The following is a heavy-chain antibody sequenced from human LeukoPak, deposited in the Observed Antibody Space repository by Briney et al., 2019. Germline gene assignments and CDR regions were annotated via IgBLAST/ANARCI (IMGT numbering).Heavy chain of an antibody. CDR1: GYTFTSYG. J-gene: IGHJ4*02. CDR2: ISAYNGNT. V-gene: IGHV1-18*01. Sequence: HEASVKVSCKASGYTFTSYGISWVRQAPGQGLEWMGWISAYNGNTNYAQKLQGRVTMTTDTSTSTAYMELRSLRSDDTAVYYCARDLSDYYGSGSYYWGQGTLVTVSS. D-gene: IGHD3-10*01. CDR3: ARDLSDYYGSGSYY.